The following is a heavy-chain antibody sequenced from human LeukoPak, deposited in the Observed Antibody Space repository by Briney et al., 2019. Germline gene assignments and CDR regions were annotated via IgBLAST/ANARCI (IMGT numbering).Heavy chain of an antibody. CDR2: IYSGGST. CDR3: ARDRPTQIGSMDV. J-gene: IGHJ6*02. Sequence: GGSLRLSCAASGFTVSSNYMSWVRQAPGKGLEWVSVIYSGGSTYYADSVKGRFTISRDNSKDTLYLQMNSLRAEDTAVYYCARDRPTQIGSMDVWGQGTTVTVSS. V-gene: IGHV3-53*01. CDR1: GFTVSSNY. D-gene: IGHD2-15*01.